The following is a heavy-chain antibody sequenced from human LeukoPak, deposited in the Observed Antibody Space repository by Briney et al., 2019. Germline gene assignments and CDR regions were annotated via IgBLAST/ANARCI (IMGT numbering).Heavy chain of an antibody. CDR1: GFTFSSYS. Sequence: GGSLRLSCAASGFTFSSYSMNWVRQAPGKGLEWVSYISSSSSTIHYADSVKGRFTISRDNAKNSLYLQMNSLRAEDTAVYYCARDRITIFGVVRRGRSMDVWGKGTTVTVSS. J-gene: IGHJ6*03. D-gene: IGHD3-3*01. CDR2: ISSSSSTI. CDR3: ARDRITIFGVVRRGRSMDV. V-gene: IGHV3-48*04.